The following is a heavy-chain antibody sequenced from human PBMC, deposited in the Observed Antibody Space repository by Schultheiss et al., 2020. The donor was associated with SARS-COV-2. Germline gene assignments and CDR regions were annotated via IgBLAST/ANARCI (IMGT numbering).Heavy chain of an antibody. D-gene: IGHD3-10*01. V-gene: IGHV4-34*01. Sequence: SETLSLTCAVYGGSFSGYYWSWIRQPPGKGLEWIGEINHSGSTNYNPSLKSRVTISVDTSKNQFSLKLSSVTAADTAVYYCARGVGGSGSYWAGPYYYYYMDVWGKGTTVTVSS. CDR3: ARGVGGSGSYWAGPYYYYYMDV. J-gene: IGHJ6*03. CDR2: INHSGST. CDR1: GGSFSGYY.